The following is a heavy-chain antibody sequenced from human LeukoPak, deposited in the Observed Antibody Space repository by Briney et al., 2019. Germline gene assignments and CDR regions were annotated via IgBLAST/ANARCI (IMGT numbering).Heavy chain of an antibody. Sequence: GGSLRLSCVASVFTLSSYYISWVRQAPGKGLEWVAHTDPDGNDKYYVHSVKGRFTISRDNAKNSLYLQVNSLRAEDTAVYYCVREVAVGIGAYYYWGQGTLVTVSS. CDR2: TDPDGNDK. V-gene: IGHV3-7*01. D-gene: IGHD6-13*01. CDR3: VREVAVGIGAYYY. CDR1: VFTLSSYY. J-gene: IGHJ4*02.